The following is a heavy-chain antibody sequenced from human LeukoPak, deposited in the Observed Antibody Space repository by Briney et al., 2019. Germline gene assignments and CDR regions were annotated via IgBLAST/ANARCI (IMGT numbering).Heavy chain of an antibody. Sequence: PGGSLRLSCAASGFTVSSNYMSWVRQAPGKGLEWVSVIYSGGSTYYADSVKGRFTISRDNSKNTLYLQVNSLRAEDTAVYYCARYCSSTSCYLYAFDIWGQGTMVTVSS. CDR3: ARYCSSTSCYLYAFDI. D-gene: IGHD2-2*01. CDR1: GFTVSSNY. V-gene: IGHV3-53*01. J-gene: IGHJ3*02. CDR2: IYSGGST.